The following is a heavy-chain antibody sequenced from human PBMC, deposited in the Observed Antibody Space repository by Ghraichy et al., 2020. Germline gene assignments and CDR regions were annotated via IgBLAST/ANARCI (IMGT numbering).Heavy chain of an antibody. CDR1: GFTFSSYA. D-gene: IGHD6-6*01. CDR3: AKVDHQTPYSSSAGDY. Sequence: GESLNISCAASGFTFSSYAMSWVRQAPGKGLEWVSAISGSGGSTYYADSVKGRFTISRDNSKNTLYLQMNSLRAEDTAVYYCAKVDHQTPYSSSAGDYWGQGTLVTVSS. CDR2: ISGSGGST. J-gene: IGHJ4*02. V-gene: IGHV3-23*01.